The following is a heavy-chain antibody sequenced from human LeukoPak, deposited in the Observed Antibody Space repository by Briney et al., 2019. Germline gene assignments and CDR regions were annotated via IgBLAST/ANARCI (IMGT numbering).Heavy chain of an antibody. CDR1: GFTFSSYS. D-gene: IGHD6-13*01. V-gene: IGHV3-21*01. J-gene: IGHJ4*02. CDR2: ISSSSSYI. Sequence: PGGSLRLSCAASGFTFSSYSMNWVRQAPGKGLEWASSISSSSSYIYYADSVKGRFTISRDNAKNSLYLQMNSLRAEDTAVYYCARDHEKQPSFDYWGQGTLVTVSS. CDR3: ARDHEKQPSFDY.